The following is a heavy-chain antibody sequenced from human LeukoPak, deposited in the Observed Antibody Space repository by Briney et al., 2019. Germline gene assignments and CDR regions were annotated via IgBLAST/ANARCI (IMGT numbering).Heavy chain of an antibody. Sequence: SETLSLTCAVYGVSFSGYYWSWIRQPPGKGLEWIGEINHSGSTNYNPSLKSRVTISVDTSKNQFSLKLSSVTAADTAVYYCARVKSSPLTYYYDSSGTSFDYWGQGTLVTVSS. D-gene: IGHD3-22*01. CDR2: INHSGST. CDR3: ARVKSSPLTYYYDSSGTSFDY. J-gene: IGHJ4*02. V-gene: IGHV4-34*01. CDR1: GVSFSGYY.